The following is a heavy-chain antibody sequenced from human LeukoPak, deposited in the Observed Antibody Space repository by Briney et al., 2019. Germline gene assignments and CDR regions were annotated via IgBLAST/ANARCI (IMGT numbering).Heavy chain of an antibody. D-gene: IGHD3-10*02. CDR1: GFPFHKYT. CDR3: ATYSRLNAREFQC. V-gene: IGHV3-21*01. Sequence: PGGSLRLSFIASGFPFHKYTMSWVRQAPGKGLEWVSSISSTSAYTNYADSVKGRFTISRDNAKNSLYLQMNSLRAEDTAIYYCATYSRLNAREFQCWGQGTVVTVSS. CDR2: ISSTSAYT. J-gene: IGHJ1*01.